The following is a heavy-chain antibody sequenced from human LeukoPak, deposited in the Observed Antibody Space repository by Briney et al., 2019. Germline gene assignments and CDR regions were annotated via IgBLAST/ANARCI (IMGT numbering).Heavy chain of an antibody. CDR1: GGSISSSSYY. V-gene: IGHV4-39*07. CDR3: ARVSYSSRANDY. J-gene: IGHJ4*02. CDR2: IYYSGST. Sequence: SSETLSLTCTVSGGSISSSSYYWGWIRQPPGKGLEWIGSIYYSGSTYYNPSLKSRVTISVDTSKNQFSLKLSSVTAADTAVYYCARVSYSSRANDYWGQGTLVTVSS. D-gene: IGHD6-13*01.